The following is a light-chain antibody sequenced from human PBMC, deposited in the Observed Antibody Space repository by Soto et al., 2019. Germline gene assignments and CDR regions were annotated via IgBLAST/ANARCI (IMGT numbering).Light chain of an antibody. V-gene: IGLV2-14*01. J-gene: IGLJ3*02. CDR1: SSDVGYYNY. CDR3: SSYTVTTTRV. Sequence: QSALTQPASVSGSPGQSITISCTGTSSDVGYYNYVSWYQQRPGKAPQLIIYEVSRRPSGVSFRFSGSKSGNTASLTISGLQAEDEADYYCSSYTVTTTRVFGGGTKVTVL. CDR2: EVS.